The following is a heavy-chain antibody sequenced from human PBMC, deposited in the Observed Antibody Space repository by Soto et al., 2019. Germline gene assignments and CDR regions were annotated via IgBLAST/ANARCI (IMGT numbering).Heavy chain of an antibody. J-gene: IGHJ6*02. CDR2: IYHSEST. Sequence: SETLSLTCAVSGGYISSDGYSWSWIRQPPGKGLEWIGGIYHSESTYYNPSLKSRVTISVDRSKNQFSLKLSFVTAADAAVYYCARSQLAGNWNYSPYHYYGMDVWGQGTTVTVYS. CDR3: ARSQLAGNWNYSPYHYYGMDV. V-gene: IGHV4-30-2*01. CDR1: GGYISSDGYS. D-gene: IGHD1-7*01.